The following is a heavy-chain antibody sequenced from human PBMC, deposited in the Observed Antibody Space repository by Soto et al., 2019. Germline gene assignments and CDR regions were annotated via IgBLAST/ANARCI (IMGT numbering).Heavy chain of an antibody. V-gene: IGHV4-59*01. D-gene: IGHD3-10*01. CDR2: IYYSGST. CDR1: GGSISSYY. Sequence: QVQLQESGPGLVKPSETLSLTCTVSGGSISSYYWSWIRQPPGKGLEWIGYIYYSGSTNYNPSLKSRVTISVDTSKNQFXLKLSSVTAADTAVYYCARYGSGSSVWFDPWGQGTLVTVSS. J-gene: IGHJ5*02. CDR3: ARYGSGSSVWFDP.